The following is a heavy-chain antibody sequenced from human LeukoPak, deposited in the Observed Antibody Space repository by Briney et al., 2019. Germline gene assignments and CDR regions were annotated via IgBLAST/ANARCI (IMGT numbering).Heavy chain of an antibody. V-gene: IGHV5-51*01. J-gene: IGHJ6*02. Sequence: GESLKISCKGSGYSFTSYWIGWVRQMPGKGLEWMGIIYPGDSDTRYGPSFQGQVTISADKSISTAYLQWSSLKASDTAMYYCARVLGYDFWSGYYNHYYGMDVWGQGTTVTVSS. CDR3: ARVLGYDFWSGYYNHYYGMDV. CDR1: GYSFTSYW. CDR2: IYPGDSDT. D-gene: IGHD3-3*01.